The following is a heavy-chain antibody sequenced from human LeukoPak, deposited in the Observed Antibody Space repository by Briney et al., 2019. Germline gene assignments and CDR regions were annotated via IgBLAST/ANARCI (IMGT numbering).Heavy chain of an antibody. CDR3: ARARRDCSGGSCYPDYNWFDP. J-gene: IGHJ5*02. Sequence: GGSLRLSCAASGFTFSSYEMNWVRQAPGKGLDWVSYISSSGSAIYYADSVRGRFTISRDNAKNSLYLQMNSLRAEDTAVYCCARARRDCSGGSCYPDYNWFDPWGQGTLVTVSS. D-gene: IGHD2-15*01. V-gene: IGHV3-48*03. CDR1: GFTFSSYE. CDR2: ISSSGSAI.